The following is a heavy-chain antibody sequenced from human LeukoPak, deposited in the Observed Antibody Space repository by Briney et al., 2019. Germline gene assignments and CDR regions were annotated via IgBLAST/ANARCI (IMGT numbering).Heavy chain of an antibody. D-gene: IGHD2-2*01. Sequence: SETLSLTCTVSGGSIISITSDYWSWLRQPPGKGLEWIVYIHYSGSTNYNPSLRSLVTISVDTSKTPFSLRLSYVTAADTAVYYCATLRGSSTAVLDYWGRGTLVTVSS. J-gene: IGHJ4*02. CDR2: IHYSGST. CDR3: ATLRGSSTAVLDY. CDR1: GGSIISITSDY. V-gene: IGHV4-61*03.